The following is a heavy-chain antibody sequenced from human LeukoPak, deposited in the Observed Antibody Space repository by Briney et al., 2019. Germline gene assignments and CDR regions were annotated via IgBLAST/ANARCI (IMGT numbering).Heavy chain of an antibody. D-gene: IGHD3-9*01. CDR1: GFTFSNYA. Sequence: GGSLRLSCAASGFTFSNYAMSWVRQAPGKGLERVSAITGGGSGIYYADSMKSRFTISRDNSKNTLYLQINSLRAEGTAVYYCAKWGDYDVLTGYYVSDYWGQGTLVTVSS. J-gene: IGHJ4*02. CDR2: ITGGGSGI. CDR3: AKWGDYDVLTGYYVSDY. V-gene: IGHV3-23*01.